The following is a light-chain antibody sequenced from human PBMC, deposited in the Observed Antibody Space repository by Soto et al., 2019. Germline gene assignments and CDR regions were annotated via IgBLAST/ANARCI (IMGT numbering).Light chain of an antibody. CDR2: GAS. CDR1: QSVSSN. CDR3: QQYNNGWT. Sequence: EIMVTLSPPPLTESPGERATLSCRASQSVSSNLAWYQQKPGQAPRLLIYGASTRATGIPARFSGSGSGTEFTLTISSLQSEDFAVYYCQQYNNGWTFGQGTKVDIK. V-gene: IGKV3-15*01. J-gene: IGKJ1*01.